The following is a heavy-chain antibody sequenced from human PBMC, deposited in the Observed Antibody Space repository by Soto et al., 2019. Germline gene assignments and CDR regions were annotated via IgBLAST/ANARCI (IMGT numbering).Heavy chain of an antibody. D-gene: IGHD6-19*01. V-gene: IGHV4-39*01. CDR3: ASLGGQWNYYYGMDG. CDR2: IYYSGAT. CDR1: GGSISSSDYY. Sequence: PSETLSLTCTVSGGSISSSDYYWAWVRQPPGKGLEWIGSIYYSGATYYNPSLKSRVTISVDTSRDQFSLELRSVTAADTAVYYCASLGGQWNYYYGMDGWGQGTTVTVSS. J-gene: IGHJ6*02.